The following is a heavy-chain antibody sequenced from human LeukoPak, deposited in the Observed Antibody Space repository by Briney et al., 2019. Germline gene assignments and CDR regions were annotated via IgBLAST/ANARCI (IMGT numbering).Heavy chain of an antibody. D-gene: IGHD5-18*01. CDR2: IYYSKNT. Sequence: PSETLSLTCTVSGGSISSSSAYWGWIRQPPGKGLEWIGSIYYSKNTYHNTSLKSRVPISADTSKNQFSLTLGSVSATDTAVYYCVSPRGFSYGYFDYWGQGTLVTVSS. J-gene: IGHJ4*02. V-gene: IGHV4-39*01. CDR1: GGSISSSSAY. CDR3: VSPRGFSYGYFDY.